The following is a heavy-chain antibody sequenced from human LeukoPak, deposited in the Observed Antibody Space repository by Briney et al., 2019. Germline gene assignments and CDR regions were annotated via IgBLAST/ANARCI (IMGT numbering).Heavy chain of an antibody. CDR3: ARGIAGRIATFGVIRGGYFDY. V-gene: IGHV3-48*01. CDR1: GFTFSNFG. D-gene: IGHD3-3*01. J-gene: IGHJ4*02. Sequence: PGGSLRLSCAASGFTFSNFGVNWVRQAPGRGLEWVSYIGSSATVTNYADAVEGRFTICRDNAAKSLYLQMDSLRVEDTAVYYCARGIAGRIATFGVIRGGYFDYWGQGTLVAVSS. CDR2: IGSSATVT.